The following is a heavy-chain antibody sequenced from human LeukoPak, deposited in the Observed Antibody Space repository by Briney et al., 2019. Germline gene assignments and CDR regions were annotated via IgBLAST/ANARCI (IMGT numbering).Heavy chain of an antibody. D-gene: IGHD3-9*01. CDR3: ASDKEYYDILTGYSTYYYYGMDV. Sequence: EGSLRLSCAASGFTFSSYAMHWVRQAPGKGLEWVAVISYDGSNKYYADSVKGRFTISRDNSKNTLYLQMNSLRAEDTAVYYCASDKEYYDILTGYSTYYYYGMDVWGQGTTVTVSS. CDR1: GFTFSSYA. CDR2: ISYDGSNK. J-gene: IGHJ6*02. V-gene: IGHV3-30*04.